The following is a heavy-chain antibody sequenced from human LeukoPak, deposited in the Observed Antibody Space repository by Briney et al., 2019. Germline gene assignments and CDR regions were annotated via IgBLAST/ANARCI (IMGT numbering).Heavy chain of an antibody. V-gene: IGHV6-1*01. CDR3: ARGSHDFWSGYYGKNWFDP. J-gene: IGHJ5*02. Sequence: SQTLSLTCAISGDSVSSNSAAWNWIRQSPWRGLEWLGRTYYRSKWYNDYAVSVKSRITINPDTSKNQFSLQLNSVTPEDTAVYYCARGSHDFWSGYYGKNWFDPWGQGTLVTVSS. CDR1: GDSVSSNSAA. D-gene: IGHD3-3*01. CDR2: TYYRSKWYN.